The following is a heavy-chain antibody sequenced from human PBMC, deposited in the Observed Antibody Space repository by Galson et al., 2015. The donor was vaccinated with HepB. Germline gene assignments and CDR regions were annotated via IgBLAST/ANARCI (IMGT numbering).Heavy chain of an antibody. Sequence: SLRLSCAASGFTFSSCGMHWVRQAPGKGLEWVAVISYDGSNKYYADSVKGRFTISRDNSKNTLYLQMNSLRAEDTAVYYCAKTLGGYVRRQPNDYWGQGTLVTVSS. V-gene: IGHV3-30*18. CDR1: GFTFSSCG. J-gene: IGHJ4*02. D-gene: IGHD5-12*01. CDR3: AKTLGGYVRRQPNDY. CDR2: ISYDGSNK.